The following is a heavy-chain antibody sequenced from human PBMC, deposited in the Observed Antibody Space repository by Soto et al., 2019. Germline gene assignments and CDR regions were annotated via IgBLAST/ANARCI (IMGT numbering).Heavy chain of an antibody. V-gene: IGHV4-30-4*01. CDR3: ASLLSRWNIDY. Sequence: QVQLQESGPGLVKPSQTLSLTCTVSGGSISTDDHYWSWIRQPPGKGLEWIGYIYYTGSTHYNPSLKSRLFTSLDTSKNQFSLQLTSVTAADTAVYYCASLLSRWNIDYWGQGTLVTVSS. CDR2: IYYTGST. D-gene: IGHD6-13*01. CDR1: GGSISTDDHY. J-gene: IGHJ4*02.